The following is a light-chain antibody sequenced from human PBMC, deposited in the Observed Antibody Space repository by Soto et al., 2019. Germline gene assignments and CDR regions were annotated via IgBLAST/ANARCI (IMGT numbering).Light chain of an antibody. J-gene: IGKJ1*01. CDR3: HQYNSFSPWT. CDR2: DAS. CDR1: QNIRSS. V-gene: IGKV3-15*01. Sequence: EVVMTQSPASLSASPGERVTLSCRASQNIRSSLAWYQQRPGQAPRLLIYDASTRATGIPPRFSGGGSGTEFTVTISSLQPEDFATYYCHQYNSFSPWTFGQGTKVDIK.